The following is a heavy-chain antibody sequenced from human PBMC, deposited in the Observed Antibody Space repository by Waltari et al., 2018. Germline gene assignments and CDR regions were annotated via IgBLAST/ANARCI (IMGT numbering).Heavy chain of an antibody. CDR3: AKASRGVVVVPSAIGS. D-gene: IGHD3-10*01. V-gene: IGHV3-23*05. J-gene: IGHJ4*02. Sequence: EVRLLESGGGLVQPGGSLRLSCAASGFNFKNYAMSWVRQAPGRGLEQLSFSGCSASSSYFADSVKGRFTISRDNSENTLYLHMSSLRAEDTALYYCAKASRGVVVVPSAIGSWGQGILVTVSS. CDR1: GFNFKNYA. CDR2: SGCSASSS.